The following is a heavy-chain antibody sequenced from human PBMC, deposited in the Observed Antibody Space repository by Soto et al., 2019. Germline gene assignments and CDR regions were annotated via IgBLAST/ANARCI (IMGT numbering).Heavy chain of an antibody. Sequence: GGSLRLSCAASGFTFSSYAMHWVRQAPGKGLEWVAVISYDGSNKYYADSVKGRFTISRDNSKNTLYLQMNSLRAEDTAVYYCARGLGLYYFDYWGQGTLVTVSS. J-gene: IGHJ4*02. CDR2: ISYDGSNK. D-gene: IGHD1-26*01. CDR1: GFTFSSYA. V-gene: IGHV3-30-3*01. CDR3: ARGLGLYYFDY.